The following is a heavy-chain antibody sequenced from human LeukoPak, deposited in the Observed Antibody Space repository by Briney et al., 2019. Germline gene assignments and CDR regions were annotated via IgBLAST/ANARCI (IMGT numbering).Heavy chain of an antibody. CDR1: GFTFSGSS. CDR3: AKTGVGGTYDAFAI. J-gene: IGHJ3*02. Sequence: GGSLRLSCAASGFTFSGSSIHWVRQASGKGLEWVGLIRTKANSYATAYAASVTGRFTISRDDSKDTSYLQMNSLRAEDTAVYYCAKTGVGGTYDAFAIWGQGTLVTVSS. V-gene: IGHV3-73*01. CDR2: IRTKANSYAT. D-gene: IGHD1-26*01.